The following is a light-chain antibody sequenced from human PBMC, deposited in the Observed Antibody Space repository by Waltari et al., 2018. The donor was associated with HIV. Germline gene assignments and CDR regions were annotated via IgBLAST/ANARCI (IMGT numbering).Light chain of an antibody. CDR3: AAWDDSLNGYV. V-gene: IGLV1-36*01. Sequence: QTVLTQSPSVSEAPRQRVTISCSGSSSNIGNNAANWYQQVPGTAPKLLIYYVDLLSCGVLDRFSGCKSGCSASRAIRGVQPEDEADYFGAAWDDSLNGYVSGSGSKV. J-gene: IGLJ1*01. CDR1: SSNIGNNA. CDR2: YVD.